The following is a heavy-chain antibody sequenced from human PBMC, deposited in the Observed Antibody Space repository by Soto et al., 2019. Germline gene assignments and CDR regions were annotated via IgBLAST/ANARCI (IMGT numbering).Heavy chain of an antibody. CDR2: MNPKSGNT. D-gene: IGHD2-21*02. J-gene: IGHJ5*01. V-gene: IGHV1-8*01. Sequence: QVQLVQSGAEVKKPGASVKVSCKASGYTFTSYDINWVRQATGQGLEWMGWMNPKSGNTGYAQKFQGRVTMTRNTSISTAYMELSSLRSEDTAVYYCARGWTGRHIVVVTAISGRCWFDSWGQVTLFTVSS. CDR1: GYTFTSYD. CDR3: ARGWTGRHIVVVTAISGRCWFDS.